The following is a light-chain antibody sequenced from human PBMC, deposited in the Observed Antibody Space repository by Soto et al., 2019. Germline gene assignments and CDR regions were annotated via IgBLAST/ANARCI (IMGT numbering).Light chain of an antibody. CDR1: QSVSSY. CDR3: QQYKDWPPR. CDR2: VAS. J-gene: IGKJ1*01. V-gene: IGKV3-15*01. Sequence: EMVMTQSPATLSVSPGERATLSCRASQSVSSYLAWYQQKPGQPPRLLIYVASTRAAGIPARFSGSGSGTEITLTINSLQSEDLAVYYCQQYKDWPPRFGQGTKVEIK.